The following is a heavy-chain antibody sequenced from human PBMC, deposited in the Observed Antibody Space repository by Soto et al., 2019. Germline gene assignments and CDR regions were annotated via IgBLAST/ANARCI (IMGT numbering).Heavy chain of an antibody. V-gene: IGHV1-46*01. CDR1: GYTFTSYY. CDR2: INPSGGST. J-gene: IGHJ5*02. Sequence: ASVKVSCKASGYTFTSYYMHWVRQAPGQGLEWMGIINPSGGSTSYAQKFQGRVTMTRDTSTSTVYMELSSLRSEDTAVYYCARVPVGYDILTGYWEPNWFDPWGQGTLVTVSS. D-gene: IGHD3-9*01. CDR3: ARVPVGYDILTGYWEPNWFDP.